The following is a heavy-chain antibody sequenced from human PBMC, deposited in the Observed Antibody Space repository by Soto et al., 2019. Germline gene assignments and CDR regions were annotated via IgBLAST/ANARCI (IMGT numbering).Heavy chain of an antibody. V-gene: IGHV3-30-3*01. CDR1: GFTFSSYA. D-gene: IGHD6-13*01. J-gene: IGHJ5*02. CDR3: ARVYSSSWYPPGFDP. Sequence: GGSLSLSCAASGFTFSSYAMHWVRQAPGKGLEWVAVISYDGSNKYYADSVKGRFTISRDNSKNTLYLQMNSLRSDDTAVYYCARVYSSSWYPPGFDPWGQGTLVTVSS. CDR2: ISYDGSNK.